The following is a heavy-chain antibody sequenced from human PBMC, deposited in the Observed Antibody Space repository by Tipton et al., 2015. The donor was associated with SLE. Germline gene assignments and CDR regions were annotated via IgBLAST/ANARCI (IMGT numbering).Heavy chain of an antibody. CDR2: SGAYNSNT. CDR3: ARGGRHFILRFPGGMDV. CDR1: GYTFTSYG. D-gene: IGHD3-3*01. Sequence: VQLVQSGAEVKKPGASVKVSCKASGYTFTSYGISWVRQAPGQGLEWMGWSGAYNSNTIYADKFQGRVTLTTDKSTSTAYMELRSLRSDDTAVYYCARGGRHFILRFPGGMDVWGQGTTVTVAS. J-gene: IGHJ6*01. V-gene: IGHV1-18*01.